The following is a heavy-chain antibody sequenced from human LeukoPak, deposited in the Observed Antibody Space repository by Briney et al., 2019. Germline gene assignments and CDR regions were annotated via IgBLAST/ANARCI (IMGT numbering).Heavy chain of an antibody. CDR2: IYYSGST. D-gene: IGHD3-10*01. CDR1: GGSISSSSYY. Sequence: SETLSLTCTVSGGSISSSSYYWGWIRQPPGKGLEWIGSIYYSGSTYYNPSLKSRVTISVDTSKNQFSLKLSSVTAADTAVYYCARVLVYGSGSYYNNWFDPWGQGTLVTVSS. CDR3: ARVLVYGSGSYYNNWFDP. V-gene: IGHV4-39*07. J-gene: IGHJ5*02.